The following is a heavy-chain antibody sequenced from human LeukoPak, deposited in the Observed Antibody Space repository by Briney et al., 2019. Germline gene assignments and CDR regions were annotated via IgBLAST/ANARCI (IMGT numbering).Heavy chain of an antibody. V-gene: IGHV4-59*08. J-gene: IGHJ4*02. Sequence: PSETLSLTCTVSGGPISSYYWSWIRQPPGKGLEWIGYIYYSGSTNYNPSLKSRVTISVDTSKDQFSLKLSSVTAADTAVYYCAGQTIAVAEYYFDYWGQGTLVTVSS. CDR3: AGQTIAVAEYYFDY. D-gene: IGHD6-19*01. CDR1: GGPISSYY. CDR2: IYYSGST.